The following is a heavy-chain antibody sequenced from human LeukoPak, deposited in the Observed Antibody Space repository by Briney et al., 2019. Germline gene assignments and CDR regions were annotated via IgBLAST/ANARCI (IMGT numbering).Heavy chain of an antibody. CDR1: GGSISSGDYY. Sequence: PSETLSLTCTVSGGSISSGDYYWSWIRQPPGKGLEWIGYIYYSGSTYYNPSLKSRVTISVDTSKNQFSLKLSSVTAADTAVYYCARVSVIVSAASGYFDYWGQGTLVTVSS. J-gene: IGHJ4*02. V-gene: IGHV4-30-4*08. CDR2: IYYSGST. D-gene: IGHD2-2*01. CDR3: ARVSVIVSAASGYFDY.